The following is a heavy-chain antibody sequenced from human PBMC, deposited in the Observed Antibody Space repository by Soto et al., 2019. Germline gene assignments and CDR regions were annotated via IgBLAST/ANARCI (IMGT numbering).Heavy chain of an antibody. CDR2: ISYDGSNK. CDR3: AKDHPHYYDSSAYYLGNWFDP. CDR1: GFTFSSYG. V-gene: IGHV3-30*18. D-gene: IGHD3-22*01. J-gene: IGHJ5*02. Sequence: GGSLRLSCAASGFTFSSYGMHWVRQAPGKGLEWVAVISYDGSNKYYADSVKGRFTISRDNSKNTLYLQMNSLRAEDTAVYYCAKDHPHYYDSSAYYLGNWFDPWGQGTLVTVSS.